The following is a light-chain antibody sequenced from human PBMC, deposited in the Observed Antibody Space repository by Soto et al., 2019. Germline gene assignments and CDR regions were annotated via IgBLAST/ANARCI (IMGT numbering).Light chain of an antibody. Sequence: QAVVTQPPSASGSPGQSVTISCTGTSSDVGGYNFVSWYQQHPGKAPKLMIYEVSKRPSGVPDRFSGSKSGNTASLTVSGLQADDEADYYCTSYAGSNIPVVFGGGTKLPVL. CDR1: SSDVGGYNF. J-gene: IGLJ2*01. CDR2: EVS. V-gene: IGLV2-8*01. CDR3: TSYAGSNIPVV.